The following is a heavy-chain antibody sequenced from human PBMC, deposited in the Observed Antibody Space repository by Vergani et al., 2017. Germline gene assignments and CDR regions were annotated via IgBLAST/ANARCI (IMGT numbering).Heavy chain of an antibody. CDR2: ISWNSNSI. CDR3: AKDLGTSSGGGWFDP. Sequence: EVQLEESGGGLVLPGRSLRLSCVASGFTSAGYPMHWVRQAPGKGLEWVSGISWNSNSIGYADSVKDRFTISRDNAKNSLYLQMNSLRAEDTALYYCAKDLGTSSGGGWFDPWGQGTLVTVSS. D-gene: IGHD6-6*01. V-gene: IGHV3-9*02. J-gene: IGHJ5*02. CDR1: GFTSAGYP.